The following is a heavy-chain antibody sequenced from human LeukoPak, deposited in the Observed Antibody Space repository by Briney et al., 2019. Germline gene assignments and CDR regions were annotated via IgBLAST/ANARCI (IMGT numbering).Heavy chain of an antibody. CDR3: ARQGVATAIDY. Sequence: SETLSLTCTVSGGSISNYYWCWIRQPAGKGLEWIGRISASGNTNYNPSLKSRVTMSVDTSMNLFALKLSSVTAADTAVYYCARQGVATAIDYWGQGTLVTVSS. V-gene: IGHV4-4*07. D-gene: IGHD2-21*02. J-gene: IGHJ4*02. CDR1: GGSISNYY. CDR2: ISASGNT.